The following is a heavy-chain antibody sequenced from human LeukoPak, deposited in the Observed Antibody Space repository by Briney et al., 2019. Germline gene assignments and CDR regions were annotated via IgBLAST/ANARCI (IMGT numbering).Heavy chain of an antibody. J-gene: IGHJ5*02. D-gene: IGHD1-1*01. Sequence: SETLPLTCAVYGGSFSGYYWTLIRQTPGKGLEWIGEISHTGLTGSNPSLKSRVTIFVDSSKKQFSLRMTSVTAADTGVYYCARVPDITARPCDTWGPGTLVTVSS. CDR1: GGSFSGYY. CDR3: ARVPDITARPCDT. V-gene: IGHV4-34*01. CDR2: ISHTGLT.